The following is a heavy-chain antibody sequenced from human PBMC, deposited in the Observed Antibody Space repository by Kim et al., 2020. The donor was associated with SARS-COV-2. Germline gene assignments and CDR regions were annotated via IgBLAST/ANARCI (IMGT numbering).Heavy chain of an antibody. CDR1: GYTFSSYD. CDR2: MKPSGDT. CDR3: ARGFLSGTEYA. Sequence: ASVKVSCKASGYTFSSYDIQWVRQTTGQGLEWMGEMKPSGDTEYAQKFQGRLTVTRDTSISTAYMELSSLRSDDTAVYYCARGFLSGTEYAWGQGTLVTVSS. V-gene: IGHV1-8*01. D-gene: IGHD1-7*01. J-gene: IGHJ5*02.